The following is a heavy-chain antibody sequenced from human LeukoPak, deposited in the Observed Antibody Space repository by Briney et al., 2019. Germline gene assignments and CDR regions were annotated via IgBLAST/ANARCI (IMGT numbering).Heavy chain of an antibody. J-gene: IGHJ4*02. Sequence: GGSLRLSCTASGFTFSDYAMSWVRQAPGKGLEWVGFIRSKAYGGTTEYAASVKGRFTFSRDDSKSIAYLQMNSLKTEDTAVYYCTRASRDGYSLNFDYWGQGTLVTVSS. CDR2: IRSKAYGGTT. CDR3: TRASRDGYSLNFDY. D-gene: IGHD5-24*01. V-gene: IGHV3-49*04. CDR1: GFTFSDYA.